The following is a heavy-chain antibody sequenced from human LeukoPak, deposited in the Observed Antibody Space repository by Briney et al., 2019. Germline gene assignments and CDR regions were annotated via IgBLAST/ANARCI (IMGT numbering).Heavy chain of an antibody. D-gene: IGHD5-12*01. CDR2: INHTGST. CDR1: GGSFSGYY. CDR3: ARGPKNIVATIIKGRWARNWFDP. J-gene: IGHJ5*02. Sequence: SETLSLTCAVYGGSFSGYYWSWIRQPPGKGLEWIGEINHTGSTNYNPSLKSRVTISVDTSKNQFSLKLSSVTAADTAVYYCARGPKNIVATIIKGRWARNWFDPWGQGIMVTVSS. V-gene: IGHV4-34*01.